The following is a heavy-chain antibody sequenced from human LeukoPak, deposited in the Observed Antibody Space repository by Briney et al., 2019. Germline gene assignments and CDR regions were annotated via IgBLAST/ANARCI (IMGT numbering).Heavy chain of an antibody. J-gene: IGHJ4*02. D-gene: IGHD6-13*01. CDR3: ARFRRYSSSWTYFDY. V-gene: IGHV4-39*07. Sequence: SETLSLTCSVSGGSISSSNYYWGWIRQPPGKGLEWIGGIYYSGSTYYNPSLRSRVTISVDMSKNQFSLKLSSVTAADTAVYYCARFRRYSSSWTYFDYWGQGTLVTVSS. CDR1: GGSISSSNYY. CDR2: IYYSGST.